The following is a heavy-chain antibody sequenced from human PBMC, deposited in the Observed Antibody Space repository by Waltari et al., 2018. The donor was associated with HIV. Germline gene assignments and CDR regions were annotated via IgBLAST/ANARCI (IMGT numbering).Heavy chain of an antibody. D-gene: IGHD3-16*01. CDR3: ARDGGT. V-gene: IGHV3-48*01. CDR2: IRYSGSTI. J-gene: IGHJ5*02. Sequence: EEQLVESGGGLVQPGGSLRLSCAASGFTCSSYSMNWVRQAPGKGLEGVSYIRYSGSTIYYADSVKGRFTISRDNAKNSLYLQMNSLRAEDTAVYYCARDGGTWGQGTLITVSS. CDR1: GFTCSSYS.